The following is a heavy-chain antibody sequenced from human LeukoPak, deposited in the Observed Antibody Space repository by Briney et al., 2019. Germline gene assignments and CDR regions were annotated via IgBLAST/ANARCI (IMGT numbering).Heavy chain of an antibody. V-gene: IGHV3-23*01. J-gene: IGHJ4*02. CDR2: ISGSGGST. CDR1: GFTVSSYA. Sequence: GGSLRLSCAGSGFTVSSYAMSWVRRAPGKGLEWVSAISGSGGSTYYADSVKGRFTISRDNSKNTLYLQMNSLRAEDTAVYYCAKTRLEYYYDSSGYLALDYWGQGTLVTVSS. CDR3: AKTRLEYYYDSSGYLALDY. D-gene: IGHD3-22*01.